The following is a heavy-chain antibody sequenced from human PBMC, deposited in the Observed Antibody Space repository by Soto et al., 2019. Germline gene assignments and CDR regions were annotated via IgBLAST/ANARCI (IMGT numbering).Heavy chain of an antibody. J-gene: IGHJ4*02. CDR1: GFTVNTHW. CDR2: IYFDGITT. CDR3: AIGGAMGVDY. D-gene: IGHD1-26*01. V-gene: IGHV3-74*01. Sequence: EVQLVESGGGVVQPGGTLRLSCTASGFTVNTHWMHWVRQAPGKGLVWVSRIYFDGITTNYADSVKGRLTVARDNANNTVYLHVNTLRDEDKAVYYCAIGGAMGVDYWGQGTLVTV.